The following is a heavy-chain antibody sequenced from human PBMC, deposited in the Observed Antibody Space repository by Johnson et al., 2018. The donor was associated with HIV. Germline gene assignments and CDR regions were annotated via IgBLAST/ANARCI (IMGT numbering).Heavy chain of an antibody. Sequence: QVQLVESGGGVVQPGRSLRLSCAASGFTFSSYAMHWVRQAPGKGLEWVAVISYDGSNKYYADSVKDRFTISRDNSKNTLYLQMNSLRAEDTAVYYCAKVGGYYDSSGYLGDAFDIWGQGTMVTVSS. CDR3: AKVGGYYDSSGYLGDAFDI. CDR2: ISYDGSNK. J-gene: IGHJ3*02. D-gene: IGHD3-22*01. V-gene: IGHV3-30-3*01. CDR1: GFTFSSYA.